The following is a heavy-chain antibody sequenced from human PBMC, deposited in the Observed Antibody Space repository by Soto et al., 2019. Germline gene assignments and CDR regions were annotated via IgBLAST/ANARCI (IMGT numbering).Heavy chain of an antibody. Sequence: QVQLQESGPGLVKPSETLSLTCTVSGGSINNYYWSWIRQPPGRGLEWIGYIYYSGSTNYNPSLKSRVTISVDTSKTQFSLKLSSVTAADTAVYYCVRGGGGGYTVDYWGQGTVVTVSS. D-gene: IGHD3-22*01. CDR1: GGSINNYY. CDR2: IYYSGST. V-gene: IGHV4-59*08. CDR3: VRGGGGGYTVDY. J-gene: IGHJ4*02.